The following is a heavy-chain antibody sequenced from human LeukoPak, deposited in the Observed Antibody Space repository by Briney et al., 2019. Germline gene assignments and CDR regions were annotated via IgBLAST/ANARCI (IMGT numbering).Heavy chain of an antibody. J-gene: IGHJ6*02. D-gene: IGHD3-16*02. CDR3: ARVLHSYDYVWGSYRFPELYYYYGMDV. CDR1: GFTFSSYA. Sequence: PGRSLRLSCAASGFTFSSYAMHWVRQAPGKGLEWVAVISYDGSNKYYADSVKGRFTISRDNSKNTLYLQMNSLRAEDTAVYYCARVLHSYDYVWGSYRFPELYYYYGMDVWGQGTTVTVSS. CDR2: ISYDGSNK. V-gene: IGHV3-30-3*01.